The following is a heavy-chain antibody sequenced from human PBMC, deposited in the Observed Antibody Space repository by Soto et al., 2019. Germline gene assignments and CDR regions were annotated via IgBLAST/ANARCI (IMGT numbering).Heavy chain of an antibody. Sequence: EVQLLESGGGLVQPGVSLRLSFAASGFTFSSYAMSWGRQAPGKGLEWVSAIRGRGGITYYVDAGKGRFIISRDNSKNTLYLQLNSLRAEYTAVYYCAIPRFGYYWGQGTLVTVSS. V-gene: IGHV3-23*01. J-gene: IGHJ4*02. CDR3: AIPRFGYY. CDR2: IRGRGGIT. CDR1: GFTFSSYA. D-gene: IGHD3-10*01.